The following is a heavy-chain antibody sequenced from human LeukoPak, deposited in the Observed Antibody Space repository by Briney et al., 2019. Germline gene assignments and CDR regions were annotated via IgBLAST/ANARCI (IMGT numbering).Heavy chain of an antibody. Sequence: GRSLRLSCAASGFTFSSYGMHWVRQAPGKGLEWVAVISYDGSNKYYADSVKGRFTISRDNSKNTLYLQMNSLRAEDTAVYYCAKDGSRSFLWFGELLHYYFDYWGQGTLVTVSS. CDR3: AKDGSRSFLWFGELLHYYFDY. D-gene: IGHD3-10*01. CDR1: GFTFSSYG. V-gene: IGHV3-30*18. CDR2: ISYDGSNK. J-gene: IGHJ4*02.